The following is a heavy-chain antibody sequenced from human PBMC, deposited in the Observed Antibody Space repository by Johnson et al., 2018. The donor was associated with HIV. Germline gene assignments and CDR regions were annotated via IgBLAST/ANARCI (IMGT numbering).Heavy chain of an antibody. V-gene: IGHV3-30*04. Sequence: QVQLVESGGGVVQPGRSLRLSCAASGFTFSSYAMHWVRQAPGKGLEWVAVISFDGNNTSYADSVRGRFTISRDNSKNTLYLQMTSLRPDDTAVYSCARARWEEPIRGAFDIWGQGTMVTVSS. CDR3: ARARWEEPIRGAFDI. CDR1: GFTFSSYA. D-gene: IGHD1-14*01. J-gene: IGHJ3*02. CDR2: ISFDGNNT.